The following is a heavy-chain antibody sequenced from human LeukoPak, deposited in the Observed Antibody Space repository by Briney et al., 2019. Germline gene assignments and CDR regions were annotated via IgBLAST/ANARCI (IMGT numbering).Heavy chain of an antibody. V-gene: IGHV3-23*01. CDR2: MSRSGGST. Sequence: PGGSLRLSCAASVYTFSNYAMRWVRQATGTGLALVSGMSRSGGSTEYADSVRGRFTISRDNSKNTLYQQMNGLRAEDTAVYYCARDAPYSSSWYDFQYWGQGTLVTVSS. D-gene: IGHD6-13*01. CDR3: ARDAPYSSSWYDFQY. J-gene: IGHJ4*02. CDR1: VYTFSNYA.